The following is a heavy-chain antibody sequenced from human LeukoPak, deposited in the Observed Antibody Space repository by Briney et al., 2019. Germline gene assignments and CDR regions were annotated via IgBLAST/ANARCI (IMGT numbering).Heavy chain of an antibody. CDR1: GGSISSSSYY. J-gene: IGHJ4*02. D-gene: IGHD3-9*01. V-gene: IGHV4-39*01. CDR2: IYYSCST. Sequence: PSETLSLTCTVSGGSISSSSYYWGWIRQPPGKGLEWIGSIYYSCSTYYNPSLKSRVTISVDTSKNQFSLKLSSVTAADTAVYYCARLFSGCRIDYWGKGTLVTVSS. CDR3: ARLFSGCRIDY.